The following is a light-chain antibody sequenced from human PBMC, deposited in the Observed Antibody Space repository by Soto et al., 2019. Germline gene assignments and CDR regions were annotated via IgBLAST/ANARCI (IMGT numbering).Light chain of an antibody. J-gene: IGKJ1*01. V-gene: IGKV1-12*01. Sequence: DIQMPQSPSSVSASVGDRVTITCRASQGISSWLAWYQQKTGKAPKLLIYAASSLESGVPSRFSGSGSGTDFTLTISSLQPEDIAAEDCQQANSFPRTFSQGTKVEIK. CDR2: AAS. CDR1: QGISSW. CDR3: QQANSFPRT.